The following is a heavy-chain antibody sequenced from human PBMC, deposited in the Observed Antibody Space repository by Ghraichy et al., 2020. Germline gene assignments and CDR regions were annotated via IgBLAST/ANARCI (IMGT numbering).Heavy chain of an antibody. CDR3: AKGDGDGNNPPLFDY. D-gene: IGHD5-24*01. V-gene: IGHV3-23*01. Sequence: GGSLRLSCAASGFTFSSYAMSWVRQAPGKGLEWVSAISGSGGSTYYADSVKGRFTISRDNSKNTLYLQMNSLRAEDTAVYYCAKGDGDGNNPPLFDYWGQGTLVTVSS. J-gene: IGHJ4*02. CDR1: GFTFSSYA. CDR2: ISGSGGST.